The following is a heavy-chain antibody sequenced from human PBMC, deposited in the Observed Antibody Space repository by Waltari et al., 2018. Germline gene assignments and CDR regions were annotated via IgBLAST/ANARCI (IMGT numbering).Heavy chain of an antibody. J-gene: IGHJ3*02. Sequence: QLQLQESGPGLVKPSESLSLTCPVSGGPLSSNSYFWACIRPPPGKGLEWIGSIYYSGSTYYNPSLKSRVTISVDTSKNQFSLKLSSVTAADTAVYYCAREVAIFGRSGAFDIWGQGTMVTVSS. CDR2: IYYSGST. CDR3: AREVAIFGRSGAFDI. D-gene: IGHD3-3*01. CDR1: GGPLSSNSYF. V-gene: IGHV4-39*07.